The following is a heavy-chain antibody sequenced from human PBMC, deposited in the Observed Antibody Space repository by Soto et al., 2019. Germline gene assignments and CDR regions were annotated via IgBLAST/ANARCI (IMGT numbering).Heavy chain of an antibody. D-gene: IGHD6-19*01. J-gene: IGHJ6*02. V-gene: IGHV3-23*01. Sequence: GGSLRLSCAASGFTFSSYAMSWVRQAPGKGLEWVSAISGSGGSTYYADSVKGRFTISRDNSKNTLYLQMNSLRAEDTAVYYCARAQWLVPSYYYYGMDVWGQGTTVTVSS. CDR3: ARAQWLVPSYYYYGMDV. CDR2: ISGSGGST. CDR1: GFTFSSYA.